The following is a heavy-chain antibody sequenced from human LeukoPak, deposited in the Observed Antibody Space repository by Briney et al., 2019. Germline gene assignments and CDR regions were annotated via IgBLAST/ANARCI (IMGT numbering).Heavy chain of an antibody. CDR3: ARARIAARPGWFDP. J-gene: IGHJ5*02. CDR1: GLTFSSHW. Sequence: PGGSLRLSCAASGLTFSSHWMSWVRRAPGKGLEWVANIKQDGSEKYYVDSVKGRFTISRDNAKNLLYLQMNSLRAEDTAVYYCARARIAARPGWFDPWGQGTLVTVSS. CDR2: IKQDGSEK. V-gene: IGHV3-7*03. D-gene: IGHD6-6*01.